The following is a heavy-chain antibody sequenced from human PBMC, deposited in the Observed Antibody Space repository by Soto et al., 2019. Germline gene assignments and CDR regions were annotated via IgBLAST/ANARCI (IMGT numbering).Heavy chain of an antibody. CDR3: AKGGESTPSYFDY. D-gene: IGHD3-10*01. V-gene: IGHV3-23*01. CDR2: ISDNSDRV. J-gene: IGHJ4*02. CDR1: GFAFSSNS. Sequence: GGSLRLSCTASGFAFSSNSMAWVRQAPGKGLDWVSSISDNSDRVFYADSLKGRFTFSRDNSKNTLYLQMNSLRAEDTAVYYCAKGGESTPSYFDYWGQGTLVTVSS.